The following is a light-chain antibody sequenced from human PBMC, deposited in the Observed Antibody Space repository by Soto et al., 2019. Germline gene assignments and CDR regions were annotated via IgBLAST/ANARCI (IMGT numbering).Light chain of an antibody. CDR1: QTFRGL. V-gene: IGKV3-11*01. CDR2: DAY. Sequence: EVVLTQSPVTLSLSPGERATLSCRASQTFRGLLAWYQQKPGQAPRLLIYDAYNRATGIPPRFSGSGSGTDCNLTISSLEPEDSAVYYCKQRHMCPITFGQGTRLEIK. CDR3: KQRHMCPIT. J-gene: IGKJ5*01.